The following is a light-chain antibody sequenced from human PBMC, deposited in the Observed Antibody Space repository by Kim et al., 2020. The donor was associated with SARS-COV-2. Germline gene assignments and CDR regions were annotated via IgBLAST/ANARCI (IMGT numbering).Light chain of an antibody. J-gene: IGLJ3*02. V-gene: IGLV3-1*01. Sequence: SYELTQPPSVSVSPGQTASITCSGDKLGDKYACXYQQKPGQSPVLVIYQDSKRPSGIPERFSGSNSGNTATLTISGTQAMDEADYYCQAWDSRVFGGGT. CDR2: QDS. CDR1: KLGDKY. CDR3: QAWDSRV.